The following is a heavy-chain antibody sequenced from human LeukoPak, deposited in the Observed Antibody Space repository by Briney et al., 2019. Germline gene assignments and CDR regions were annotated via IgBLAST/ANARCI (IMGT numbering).Heavy chain of an antibody. CDR1: GFTFKNYA. CDR3: VKEAYYGWGSSPTFYFDY. CDR2: LIENGATT. V-gene: IGHV3-23*01. Sequence: GGSLRLSCAASGFTFKNYAMNWARQAPGKGLEWVSGLIENGATTYYADSAKGRFTISRDNSRNTVFLQMNRLRPEDTAVYYCVKEAYYGWGSSPTFYFDYWGQGTRVTVSS. D-gene: IGHD3-10*01. J-gene: IGHJ4*02.